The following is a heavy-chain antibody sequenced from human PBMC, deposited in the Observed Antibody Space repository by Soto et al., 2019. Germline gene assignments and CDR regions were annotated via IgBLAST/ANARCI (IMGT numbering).Heavy chain of an antibody. CDR2: IWYDGSNK. D-gene: IGHD2-15*01. CDR3: AKDMRYCSGGSCYSDAFDI. Sequence: GGSLRLSCAASGFTFSSYGMHWVRQAPGKGLEWVAVIWYDGSNKYYADSVKGRFTIPRDNSKNTLYLQMNSLRAEDTALYYCAKDMRYCSGGSCYSDAFDIWGQGTMVTVSS. CDR1: GFTFSSYG. V-gene: IGHV3-30*02. J-gene: IGHJ3*02.